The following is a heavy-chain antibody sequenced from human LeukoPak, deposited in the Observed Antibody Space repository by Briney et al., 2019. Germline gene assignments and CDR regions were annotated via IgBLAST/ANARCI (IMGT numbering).Heavy chain of an antibody. CDR1: GGSFSGYY. CDR3: AREGYRSSWYNH. Sequence: SETLSLTCAVYGGSFSGYYWSWIRQPPGKGLEWIGEINHSGSTNYNPYLKSRVTISVDTSKNHFSLKLSSVTAADTAVYYCAREGYRSSWYNHWGQGTLVTVSS. V-gene: IGHV4-34*01. J-gene: IGHJ5*02. CDR2: INHSGST. D-gene: IGHD6-13*01.